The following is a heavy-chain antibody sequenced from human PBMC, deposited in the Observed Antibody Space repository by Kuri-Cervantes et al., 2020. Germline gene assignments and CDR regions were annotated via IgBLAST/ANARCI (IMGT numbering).Heavy chain of an antibody. CDR2: IKQDGSEK. V-gene: IGHV3-7*01. J-gene: IGHJ3*02. D-gene: IGHD1-20*01. CDR3: ARVAYNWNDVTLDAFDI. Sequence: GESLKISCAASGFTFSSYWMSWVRQAPGKGLEWVANIKQDGSEKYYVDSVKGRFTISRDNAKNSLYLRMNSLRAEDTAVYYCARVAYNWNDVTLDAFDIWGQGTMVTVSS. CDR1: GFTFSSYW.